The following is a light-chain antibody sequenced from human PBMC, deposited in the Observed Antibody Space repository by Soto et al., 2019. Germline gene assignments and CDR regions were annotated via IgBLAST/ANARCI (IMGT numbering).Light chain of an antibody. J-gene: IGLJ3*02. CDR1: SSDVGGYNY. Sequence: QSALTQPPSVSGSPGQSITISCTGTSSDVGGYNYVSWYQQHPGKAPKLMIYEVSNRPSGVSNRFSGSKSGNTASLTISGLQAEDEAEYYCSSYTSSSTRVFGGGTKVTVL. CDR3: SSYTSSSTRV. V-gene: IGLV2-14*01. CDR2: EVS.